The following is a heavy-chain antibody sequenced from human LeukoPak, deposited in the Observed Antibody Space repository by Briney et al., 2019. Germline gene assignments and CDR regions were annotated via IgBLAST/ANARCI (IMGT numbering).Heavy chain of an antibody. CDR3: AKDSGSYSRYYYYYMEV. CDR1: GFTFSSYG. Sequence: GGSLRLSCAASGFTFSSYGMHWVRQAPGKGLEWVAVISYDGSNKYYADSVKGRFTISRDNSKDTLYLQMNSLRAEDTAVYYCAKDSGSYSRYYYYYMEVWGKGTMVTVSS. D-gene: IGHD1-26*01. V-gene: IGHV3-30*18. CDR2: ISYDGSNK. J-gene: IGHJ6*03.